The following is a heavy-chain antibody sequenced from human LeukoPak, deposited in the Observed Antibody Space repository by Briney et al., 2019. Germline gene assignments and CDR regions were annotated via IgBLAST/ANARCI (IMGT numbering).Heavy chain of an antibody. CDR1: GFTFDNYA. CDR3: AKGKVNHLGALDY. V-gene: IGHV3-23*01. CDR2: ISESGGGSYSGGGT. D-gene: IGHD1-26*01. J-gene: IGHJ4*02. Sequence: GRSLRLSCAAAGFTFDNYAMNWVRQAPGKGLEWVSTISESGGGSYSGGGTYYRDSVKGRFIISKDGSTNTLFLQMDSLRADGTGIYYCAKGKVNHLGALDYWGQGALVTVSS.